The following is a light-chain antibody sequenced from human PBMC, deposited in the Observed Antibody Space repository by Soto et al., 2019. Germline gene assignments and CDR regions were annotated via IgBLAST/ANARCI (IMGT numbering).Light chain of an antibody. V-gene: IGKV3-20*01. Sequence: EIVLTQFPGTLSLSPGERATLSCRASQSVRSSYLAWFQQKPGQAPRLLIYGASSRAAGIPDRFSGRGSGTDFTLTISRLENDDFAVYYCHQYGTSPTWTFGQRTKVDI. CDR3: HQYGTSPTWT. J-gene: IGKJ1*01. CDR1: QSVRSSY. CDR2: GAS.